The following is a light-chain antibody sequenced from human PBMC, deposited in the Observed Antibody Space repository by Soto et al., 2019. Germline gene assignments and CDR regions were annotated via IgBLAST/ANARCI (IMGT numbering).Light chain of an antibody. V-gene: IGLV2-14*01. J-gene: IGLJ2*01. Sequence: QSALTQPASVSGSPGQSITISCTGTSSDVGGYDYVSWYQQHAGKAPKLMIYGVRNRPSGIPSRFSGSKSGNTASLTISGLQAEDEADYYCSSHTSSSTLLVFGGGTKVTVL. CDR2: GVR. CDR3: SSHTSSSTLLV. CDR1: SSDVGGYDY.